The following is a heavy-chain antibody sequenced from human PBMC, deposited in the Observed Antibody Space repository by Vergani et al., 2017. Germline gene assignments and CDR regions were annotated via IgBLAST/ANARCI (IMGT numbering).Heavy chain of an antibody. CDR2: ISNDGGNK. CDR3: AKGGPNLGSGGLYFCFHY. V-gene: IGHV3-30*18. Sequence: QVQLVESGGNVVQSGTSLRLSCAASGFSFGSYGMHWVRQSPGKGLEWVAVISNDGGNKYYADSVRGRFTISRDDSKNTLYLQMNSLTTEDTAMYYCAKGGPNLGSGGLYFCFHYWGQGTRVTVSS. D-gene: IGHD3-10*01. CDR1: GFSFGSYG. J-gene: IGHJ4*02.